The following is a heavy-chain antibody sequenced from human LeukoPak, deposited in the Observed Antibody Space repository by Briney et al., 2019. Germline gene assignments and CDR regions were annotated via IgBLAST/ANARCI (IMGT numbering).Heavy chain of an antibody. J-gene: IGHJ4*02. CDR1: GFTFSSYS. Sequence: GGSLRLSCAASGFTFSSYSTNWVRQAPGKGLEWVSYISSSSSTIYYADSVKGRFTISRDNAENSLYLQMNSLRAEDTAVYYCARVYSSSWTDYWGQGTLVTVSS. D-gene: IGHD6-13*01. CDR3: ARVYSSSWTDY. V-gene: IGHV3-48*01. CDR2: ISSSSSTI.